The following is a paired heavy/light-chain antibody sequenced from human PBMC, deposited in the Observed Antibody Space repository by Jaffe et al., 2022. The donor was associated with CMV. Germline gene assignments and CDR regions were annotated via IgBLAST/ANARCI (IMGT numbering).Heavy chain of an antibody. CDR2: INHSGST. J-gene: IGHJ6*02. CDR1: GGSFSGYY. D-gene: IGHD5-18*01. CDR3: AGVVDTAMVTSSSYGMDV. Sequence: QVQLQQWGAGLLKPSETLSLTCAVYGGSFSGYYWSWIRQPPGKGLEWIGEINHSGSTNYNPSLKSRVTISVDTSKNQFSLKLSSVTAADTAVYYCAGVVDTAMVTSSSYGMDVWGQGTTVTVSS. V-gene: IGHV4-34*01.
Light chain of an antibody. CDR1: QSVSSY. V-gene: IGKV3-11*01. CDR2: DAS. Sequence: EIVLTQSPATLSLSPGERATLSCRASQSVSSYLAWYQQKPGQAPRLLIYDASNRATGIPARFSGSGSGTDFTLTISSLEPEDFAVYYCQQRSNWPRTFGGGTKVEIK. CDR3: QQRSNWPRT. J-gene: IGKJ4*01.